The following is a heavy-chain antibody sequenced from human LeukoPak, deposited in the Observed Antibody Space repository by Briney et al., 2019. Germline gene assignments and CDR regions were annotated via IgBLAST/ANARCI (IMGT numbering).Heavy chain of an antibody. Sequence: ASVKVSCKASGYTFTTDYIHWVRQAPGQGLEWMGIINPSGGSTTYAQKFQGRVIMTGDTSTSTVYMELRSLRSEDTAVYYCARADYDFWSGYYYWGQGTLVTVSS. CDR3: ARADYDFWSGYYY. J-gene: IGHJ4*02. CDR1: GYTFTTDY. CDR2: INPSGGST. D-gene: IGHD3-3*01. V-gene: IGHV1-46*01.